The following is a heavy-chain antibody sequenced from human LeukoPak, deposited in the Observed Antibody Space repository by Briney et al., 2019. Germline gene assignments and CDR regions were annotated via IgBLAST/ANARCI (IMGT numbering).Heavy chain of an antibody. J-gene: IGHJ6*02. Sequence: SETLSLTCAVYGGSFSGYYWSWIRQPPGKGLEWIGEINHSGSTNYNPSLKSRVTISVDTSKNQFSLKLSSVTAADTAVYYCARCPETYGARGGSYSMDVWGQGTTVTVSS. CDR3: ARCPETYGARGGSYSMDV. D-gene: IGHD3-16*01. CDR1: GGSFSGYY. CDR2: INHSGST. V-gene: IGHV4-34*01.